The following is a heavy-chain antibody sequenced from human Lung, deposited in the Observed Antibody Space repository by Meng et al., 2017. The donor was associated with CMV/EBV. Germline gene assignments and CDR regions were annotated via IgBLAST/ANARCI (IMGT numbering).Heavy chain of an antibody. CDR2: IRYDGSNK. V-gene: IGHV3-30*02. CDR3: AKDHIVVVPAATYYYGREV. D-gene: IGHD2-2*01. CDR1: GFTFSSYG. Sequence: GGSLRLXCAASGFTFSSYGMHWVRQAPGKGLEWVAFIRYDGSNKYYADSVKGRFTISRDNSKNTLYLQMNSLRAEDTAVYYCAKDHIVVVPAATYYYGREVWGRETXVNVAS. J-gene: IGHJ6*04.